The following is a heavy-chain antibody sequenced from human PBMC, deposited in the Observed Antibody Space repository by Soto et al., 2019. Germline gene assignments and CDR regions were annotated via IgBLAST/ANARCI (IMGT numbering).Heavy chain of an antibody. V-gene: IGHV4-59*01. CDR1: GGSISSYY. D-gene: IGHD3-10*02. J-gene: IGHJ4*02. CDR2: IYYSGST. CDR3: ARSVRGVSDY. Sequence: TSETLSLTCTVSGGSISSYYWSWIRQPPGKGLEWIGCIYYSGSTNYNPSLKSRVTISVDTSKNQFSLKLSSVTAADTAVYYCARSVRGVSDYWGQGTLVTVSS.